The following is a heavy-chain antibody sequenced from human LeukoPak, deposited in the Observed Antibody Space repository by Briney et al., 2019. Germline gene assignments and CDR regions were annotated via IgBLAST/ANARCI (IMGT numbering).Heavy chain of an antibody. CDR3: AKDKLGTSSLPFDY. CDR2: IKSKADGETT. Sequence: GGSLRLSCVVSGFTFSNAWMSWVRQAPGKGLEWVGRIKSKADGETTDYGAPVRGGFTISRDNSRNTLYLQMKSLRAEDTAVYYCAKDKLGTSSLPFDYWGQGTLVTVSS. J-gene: IGHJ4*02. CDR1: GFTFSNAW. V-gene: IGHV3-15*01. D-gene: IGHD7-27*01.